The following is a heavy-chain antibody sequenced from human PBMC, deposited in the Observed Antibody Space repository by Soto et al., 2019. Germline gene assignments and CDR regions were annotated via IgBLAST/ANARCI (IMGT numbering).Heavy chain of an antibody. CDR2: ISGSGGST. CDR3: AKEGSYYDSSGYYLFGY. J-gene: IGHJ4*02. CDR1: GFTFSSYA. Sequence: GGSLRLSCAASGFTFSSYAMSWVRQAPGKGLEWVSAISGSGGSTYYADSVKGRFTISRDNSKNTLYLQMISLRAEDTAVYYCAKEGSYYDSSGYYLFGYWGQGTLVTVSS. V-gene: IGHV3-23*01. D-gene: IGHD3-22*01.